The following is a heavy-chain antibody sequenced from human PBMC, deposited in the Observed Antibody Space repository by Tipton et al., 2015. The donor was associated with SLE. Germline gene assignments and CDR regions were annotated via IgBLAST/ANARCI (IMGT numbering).Heavy chain of an antibody. CDR1: GFTFSNYG. V-gene: IGHV3-33*06. CDR2: IWYDGSNK. J-gene: IGHJ4*02. CDR3: AKGGVSYYFDY. Sequence: SLRLSCAASGFTFSNYGMHWVRQAPGKGLEWVAVIWYDGSNKYYADPVKGRFTISRDNSKNTLYLQINSLKAEDTAVYYCAKGGVSYYFDYWGQGTLVTVSS. D-gene: IGHD3-16*02.